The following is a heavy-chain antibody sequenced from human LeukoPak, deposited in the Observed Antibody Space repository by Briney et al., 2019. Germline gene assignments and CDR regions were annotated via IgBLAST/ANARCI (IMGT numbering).Heavy chain of an antibody. V-gene: IGHV3-30*14. J-gene: IGHJ4*02. CDR2: ISYDGSNK. D-gene: IGHD3-3*01. CDR1: GFTFSSYA. CDR3: ARGTDFWSLYYFDY. Sequence: GRSLRLSCAASGFTFSSYAMHWVRQAPGKGLEWVAVISYDGSNKYYADSVKGRFTISRDNSKNTLYLQMNSLRAEDTAVYYCARGTDFWSLYYFDYWGQGTLVTVSS.